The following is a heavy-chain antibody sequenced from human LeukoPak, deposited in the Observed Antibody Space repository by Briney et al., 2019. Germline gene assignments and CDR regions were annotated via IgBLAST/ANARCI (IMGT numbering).Heavy chain of an antibody. J-gene: IGHJ6*02. V-gene: IGHV3-30*18. CDR3: AKDSGYEGPYYYYGMDA. CDR1: GFTFSSYG. Sequence: PGGSLRLSCAASGFTFSSYGMHWVRQAPGKGLEWVAVISYDGSNKYYADSVKGRFTISRDNSKNTLYLQMNSLRAEDTAVYYCAKDSGYEGPYYYYGMDAWGQGTTVTVSS. CDR2: ISYDGSNK. D-gene: IGHD5-12*01.